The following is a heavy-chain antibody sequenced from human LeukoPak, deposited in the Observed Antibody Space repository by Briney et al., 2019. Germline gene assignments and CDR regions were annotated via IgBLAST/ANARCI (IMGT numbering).Heavy chain of an antibody. CDR2: SSNRSKWYN. CDR1: GDSVSSNSAA. CDR3: ARAFYYGSGSYGRAFDY. J-gene: IGHJ4*02. V-gene: IGHV6-1*01. D-gene: IGHD3-10*01. Sequence: SQTLSLTCAISGDSVSSNSAAWNWIRQSPSRGLEWLVRSSNRSKWYNDYAVSVKSRITINPDTSRNQFSLQLNSVTPEDTAVYYCARAFYYGSGSYGRAFDYWGQGTLGTLSS.